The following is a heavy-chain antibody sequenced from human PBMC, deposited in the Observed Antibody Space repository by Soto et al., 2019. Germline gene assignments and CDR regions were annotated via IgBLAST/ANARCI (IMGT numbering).Heavy chain of an antibody. V-gene: IGHV4-59*01. CDR2: IYYSGST. CDR3: ARVGYYYDSSGYLQGPLYYYYYGMDV. Sequence: PSETLSLTCTVSGCSISSYYWSWIRQPPGKGLEWIGYIYYSGSTNYNPSLKSRVTISVDTSKNQFSLKLSSVTAADTAVYYCARVGYYYDSSGYLQGPLYYYYYGMDVWGQGTTVTVSS. J-gene: IGHJ6*02. D-gene: IGHD3-22*01. CDR1: GCSISSYY.